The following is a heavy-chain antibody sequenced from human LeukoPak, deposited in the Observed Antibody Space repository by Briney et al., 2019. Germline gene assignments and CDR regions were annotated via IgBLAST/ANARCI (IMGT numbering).Heavy chain of an antibody. CDR1: GVSLRSYY. CDR2: IKEDGSEI. CDR3: VRDRGYCSGGNCYTVLDY. V-gene: IGHV3-7*01. D-gene: IGHD2-15*01. Sequence: GGSLRLSCSPSGVSLRSYYMTCVRQAPGKGLECVAYIKEDGSEINYVDSVKGRFTISRDNAKNSLYMQMNSLRPEDTAVYYCVRDRGYCSGGNCYTVLDYWGQGTLVTASS. J-gene: IGHJ4*02.